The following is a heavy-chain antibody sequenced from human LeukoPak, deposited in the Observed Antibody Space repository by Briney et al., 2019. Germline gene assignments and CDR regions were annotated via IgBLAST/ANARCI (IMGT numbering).Heavy chain of an antibody. CDR2: ISGSCSST. CDR3: AKGVAGYSSSWYLYYFDS. CDR1: GFTFSSYA. V-gene: IGHV3-23*01. J-gene: IGHJ4*02. Sequence: GGSLTLSCAASGFTFSSYAMSWVRQAPPKGLEWVSAISGSCSSTYYADSVKGRCTISRDNSKNTLYLQMNSLRAGDTDVYYCAKGVAGYSSSWYLYYFDSWGQGTLVTVSS. D-gene: IGHD6-13*01.